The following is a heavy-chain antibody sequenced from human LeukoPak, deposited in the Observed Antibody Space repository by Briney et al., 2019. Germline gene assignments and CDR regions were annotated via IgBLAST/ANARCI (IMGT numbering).Heavy chain of an antibody. CDR2: IYHSGNT. CDR1: AYSISSGFF. D-gene: IGHD3-10*01. V-gene: IGHV4-38-2*02. CDR3: VRYGSGTYSTPCNY. Sequence: SETLSLTCSVSAYSISSGFFWGWIRQPPGKGLEWIGSIYHSGNTYYSPSLKSRVTISVDTSKNQFSLRLTSVTAADTAVYYCVRYGSGTYSTPCNYWGQGTLVTVSS. J-gene: IGHJ4*02.